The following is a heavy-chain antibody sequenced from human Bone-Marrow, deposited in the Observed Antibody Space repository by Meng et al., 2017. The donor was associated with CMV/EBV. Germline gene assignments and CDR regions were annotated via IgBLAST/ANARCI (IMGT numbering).Heavy chain of an antibody. J-gene: IGHJ3*02. CDR1: GFTFSSYG. D-gene: IGHD3-22*01. V-gene: IGHV4-59*01. CDR2: IYYSGST. CDR3: ARETLSDSSGYTPDPGAFDI. Sequence: ESLKISCAASGFTFSSYGMHWIRQPPGKGLEWIGYIYYSGSTNYNPSLKSRVTISVDTSKNQFSLKLSSVTAADTAVYYCARETLSDSSGYTPDPGAFDIWGQGTMVTVSS.